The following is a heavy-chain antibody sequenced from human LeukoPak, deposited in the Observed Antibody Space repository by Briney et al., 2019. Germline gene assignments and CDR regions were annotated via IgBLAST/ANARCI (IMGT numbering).Heavy chain of an antibody. Sequence: SETLSLTCTVSGGSISSSDYYWGWIRQPPGKGLEWIGRIYTSGSTNFNPSLKSRVSISLDTSQNQFSLKVSTVTAADTAVYYCAREGAARNFDYWGQGILVTVSS. CDR2: IYTSGST. J-gene: IGHJ4*02. V-gene: IGHV4-39*07. CDR3: AREGAARNFDY. D-gene: IGHD6-6*01. CDR1: GGSISSSDYY.